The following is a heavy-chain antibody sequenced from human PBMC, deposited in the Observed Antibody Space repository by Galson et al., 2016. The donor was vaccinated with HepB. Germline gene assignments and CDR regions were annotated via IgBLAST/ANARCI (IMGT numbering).Heavy chain of an antibody. J-gene: IGHJ4*02. CDR3: ARNHGMVTRYYFDY. Sequence: SLRLSCAASGFIFSSYGMHWVRQAPGQGLEWVAVMWYDGSNKYYADSVKGRLTISRDNSKKTLYLQMNNLRVEDTAVYYCARNHGMVTRYYFDYWGQGALVTVSS. CDR2: MWYDGSNK. D-gene: IGHD3-3*01. CDR1: GFIFSSYG. V-gene: IGHV3-33*01.